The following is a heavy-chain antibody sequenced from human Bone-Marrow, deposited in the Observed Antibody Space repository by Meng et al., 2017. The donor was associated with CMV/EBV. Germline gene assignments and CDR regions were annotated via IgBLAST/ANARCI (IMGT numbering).Heavy chain of an antibody. CDR1: GYSFSGYW. J-gene: IGHJ4*02. V-gene: IGHV5-51*01. CDR2: IYPGDSET. CDR3: ARHGEFASGVNAY. Sequence: GESLKISCKGSGYSFSGYWIAWVRQTPEKGLEWMGIIYPGDSETRYSPSFQGQVTISADRTISAAYLQWSSLKASDTAMYYCARHGEFASGVNAYWGQGTLVNVSS. D-gene: IGHD3-10*01.